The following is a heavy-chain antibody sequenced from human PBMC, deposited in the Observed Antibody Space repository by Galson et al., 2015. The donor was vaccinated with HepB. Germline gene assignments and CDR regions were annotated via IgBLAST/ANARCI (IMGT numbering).Heavy chain of an antibody. CDR3: ARDLEVVVVPAAILYPDAFDI. Sequence: SVKVSCKASGYTSTSYGISWVRQAPGQGLEWMGWISAYNGNTNYAQKLQGRVTMTTDTSTSTAYMELRSLRSDDTAVYYCARDLEVVVVPAAILYPDAFDIWGQGTMVTVSS. V-gene: IGHV1-18*01. J-gene: IGHJ3*02. CDR2: ISAYNGNT. CDR1: GYTSTSYG. D-gene: IGHD2-2*01.